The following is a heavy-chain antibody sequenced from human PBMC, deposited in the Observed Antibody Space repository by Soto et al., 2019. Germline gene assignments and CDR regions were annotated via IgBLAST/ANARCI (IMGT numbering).Heavy chain of an antibody. V-gene: IGHV3-23*01. D-gene: IGHD3-22*01. Sequence: GGSLRLSCAASGFTFSNYAMTWVRQAPGKGLEWVSALSGSGVSTYYADSVMGRFTISRDNSKNTVYLQMNSLRAEDTAVYYCAKIEFSFFYDSTGYYPFNNWGREPRFTISS. CDR2: LSGSGVST. CDR1: GFTFSNYA. J-gene: IGHJ4*02. CDR3: AKIEFSFFYDSTGYYPFNN.